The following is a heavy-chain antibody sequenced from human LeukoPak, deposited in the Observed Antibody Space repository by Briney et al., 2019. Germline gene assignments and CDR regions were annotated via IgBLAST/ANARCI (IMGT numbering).Heavy chain of an antibody. Sequence: SETLSLTYSVSGGSISGHYWTWIRQPPGKGLEWIGQIHYTGKPDYNPSLKSRITISVATSKNQVSLQVSSVTAADSAIYYCARFGVDYDMDVWGHGTTVTVFS. CDR3: ARFGVDYDMDV. D-gene: IGHD3-16*01. J-gene: IGHJ6*02. CDR2: IHYTGKP. V-gene: IGHV4-59*11. CDR1: GGSISGHY.